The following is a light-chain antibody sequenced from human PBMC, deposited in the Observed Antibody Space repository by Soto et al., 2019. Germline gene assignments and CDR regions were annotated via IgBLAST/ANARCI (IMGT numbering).Light chain of an antibody. CDR2: GTS. CDR3: QQYGVSPAT. CDR1: QSVSSNY. V-gene: IGKV3-20*01. J-gene: IGKJ4*01. Sequence: EIVLTQSPGILSLSPGDGATLSCRASQSVSSNYLAWYQQNPGQAPRLLIYGTSTRASGIPDRFSGSGSGTDFTLTITRLEPEEFAVYFCQQYGVSPATFGGGTKVDIK.